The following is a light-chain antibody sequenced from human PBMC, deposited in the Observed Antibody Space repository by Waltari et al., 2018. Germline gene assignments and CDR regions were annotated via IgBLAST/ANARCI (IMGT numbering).Light chain of an antibody. CDR3: QQCYSTPYT. CDR2: WAS. CDR1: QNLLYNSDHKNY. V-gene: IGKV4-1*01. Sequence: DIVMTQSPDSLAVSLGERVTINCRSSQNLLYNSDHKNYLAWFQQKPGQPPKLLIYWASTRESGVPDRFSGSGSGTEFTLTISSLQAEDVAVYYCQQCYSTPYTFGQGTKLEIK. J-gene: IGKJ2*01.